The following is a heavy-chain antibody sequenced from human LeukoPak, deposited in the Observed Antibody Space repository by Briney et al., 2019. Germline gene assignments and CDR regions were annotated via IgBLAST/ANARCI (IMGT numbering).Heavy chain of an antibody. J-gene: IGHJ3*02. D-gene: IGHD3-10*01. CDR2: ISSGGDIM. V-gene: IGHV3-11*04. Sequence: GGSLRLSCAASGLRFSDYYVSWIRQAPGKGLQWVSYISSGGDIMHYADSVKGRFTISRDNAKNSLYLQMNSLRAEDTAVYYCARPVFQRGDDAFDIWGQGTMVTVSS. CDR1: GLRFSDYY. CDR3: ARPVFQRGDDAFDI.